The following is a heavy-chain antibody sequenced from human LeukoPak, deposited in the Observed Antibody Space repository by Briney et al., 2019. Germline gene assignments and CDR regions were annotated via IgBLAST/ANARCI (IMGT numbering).Heavy chain of an antibody. Sequence: GGSLRLSCAASGFTFSSYWISWVRQAPWKGLEWVANIKQDGSEKNYVDSVKGRFTISRDSAKNSLYLQMNSLRAEDTAVYYCARSHTMVLDGMDVWGQGTTVTVSS. D-gene: IGHD3-10*01. CDR3: ARSHTMVLDGMDV. V-gene: IGHV3-7*01. CDR1: GFTFSSYW. J-gene: IGHJ6*02. CDR2: IKQDGSEK.